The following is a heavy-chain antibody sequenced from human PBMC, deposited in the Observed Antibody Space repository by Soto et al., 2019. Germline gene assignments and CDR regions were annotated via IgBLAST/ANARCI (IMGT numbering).Heavy chain of an antibody. CDR2: INPNSGGT. V-gene: IGHV1-2*02. CDR3: ARVYYYYYYGMDV. CDR1: GYTFTGYY. Sequence: QVQLVQSGAEVKKPGASVKVSCKASGYTFTGYYMHWVRQAPGQGLEWMGWINPNSGGTNYAQKVQGRVTMNRDTSISTAYMELSRLRSDDTAVYYCARVYYYYYYGMDVWGQGTTVTVSS. J-gene: IGHJ6*02.